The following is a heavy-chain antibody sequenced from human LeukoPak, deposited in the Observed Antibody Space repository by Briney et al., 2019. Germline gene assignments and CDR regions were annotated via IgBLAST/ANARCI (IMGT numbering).Heavy chain of an antibody. Sequence: ASVKVSCKASGYTFTSYDINGVRQATGQGEEWMGWKNPNSGNTGYAQKFQGRVTMTRNTSISTAYMELSSLRSEDTAVYYCARGRRVIIKGSLGYYYGMDVWGQGTTVTVSS. V-gene: IGHV1-8*01. J-gene: IGHJ6*02. D-gene: IGHD3-9*01. CDR3: ARGRRVIIKGSLGYYYGMDV. CDR2: KNPNSGNT. CDR1: GYTFTSYD.